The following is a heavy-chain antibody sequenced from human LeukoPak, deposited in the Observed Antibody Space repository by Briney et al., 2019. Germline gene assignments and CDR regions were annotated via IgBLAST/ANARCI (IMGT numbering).Heavy chain of an antibody. D-gene: IGHD2-15*01. V-gene: IGHV4-59*08. CDR2: IYYSGST. Sequence: PSETLSLTCTVSGGSISSYYWSWIRQPPGKGLEWIGYIYYSGSTYYNPSLKSRVTISVDTSKNQFSLKLSSVTAADTAVYYCARVLGYCSGGSCYGYFDYWGQGTLVTVSS. CDR1: GGSISSYY. CDR3: ARVLGYCSGGSCYGYFDY. J-gene: IGHJ4*02.